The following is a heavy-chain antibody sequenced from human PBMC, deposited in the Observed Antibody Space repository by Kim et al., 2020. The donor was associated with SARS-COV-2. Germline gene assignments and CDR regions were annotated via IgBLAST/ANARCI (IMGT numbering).Heavy chain of an antibody. Sequence: SETLSLTCTVSGGSISSGDYYWSWIRQPPGKGLEWIGYIYYTRSIHYNSSLNSRVTIAIDTSKNQFSLKPSSVTAADTAVYYSASGPAIGGGDWYSHWGQGTLVTVSS. CDR1: GGSISSGDYY. CDR3: ASGPAIGGGDWYSH. V-gene: IGHV4-30-4*01. CDR2: IYYTRSI. J-gene: IGHJ4*02. D-gene: IGHD2-21*02.